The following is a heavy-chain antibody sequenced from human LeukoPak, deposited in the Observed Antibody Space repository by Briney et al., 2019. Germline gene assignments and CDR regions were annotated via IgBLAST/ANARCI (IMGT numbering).Heavy chain of an antibody. Sequence: ASVKVSCKASGYTFTSYGISWVRQAPGQGLEWMGWISAYNGNTNYAQKLQGRVTMTTDTSTSTAYMELRSLRSDDTAVYYCARPHSSDWDNYYYYYGMDVWGQGTTVTVSS. CDR3: ARPHSSDWDNYYYYYGMDV. CDR1: GYTFTSYG. J-gene: IGHJ6*02. CDR2: ISAYNGNT. D-gene: IGHD6-19*01. V-gene: IGHV1-18*01.